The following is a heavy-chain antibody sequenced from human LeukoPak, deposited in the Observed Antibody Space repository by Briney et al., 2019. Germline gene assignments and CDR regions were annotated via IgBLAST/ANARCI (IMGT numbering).Heavy chain of an antibody. Sequence: ASVKVSCKASGYTFTSYGISWVRQAPGQGLEWMGWISAYNGNTNYAQKLQGRVTMTTDTSTSTAYMELRSLRSDDTAVYYCARGRTFGSGSYYKSYFDYWGQGTLVTVSS. CDR1: GYTFTSYG. D-gene: IGHD3-10*01. CDR2: ISAYNGNT. J-gene: IGHJ4*02. CDR3: ARGRTFGSGSYYKSYFDY. V-gene: IGHV1-18*01.